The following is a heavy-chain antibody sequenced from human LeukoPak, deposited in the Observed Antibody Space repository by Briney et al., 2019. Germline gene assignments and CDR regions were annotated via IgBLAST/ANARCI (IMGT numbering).Heavy chain of an antibody. J-gene: IGHJ5*02. V-gene: IGHV1-2*06. Sequence: ASVKVSCKASGYTFTGYYMHWVRQAPGQGLEWMGRINPNSGGTNYAQKFQGRVTMTRGTSISTAYMELSRLRSDDTTVYHCARGELVGLGATSAGWFDPWGQGTLVTVSS. CDR1: GYTFTGYY. D-gene: IGHD1-26*01. CDR3: ARGELVGLGATSAGWFDP. CDR2: INPNSGGT.